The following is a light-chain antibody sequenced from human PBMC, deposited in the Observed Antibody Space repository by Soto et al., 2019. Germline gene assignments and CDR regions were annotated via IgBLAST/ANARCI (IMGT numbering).Light chain of an antibody. CDR2: GAS. Sequence: EIVMTQSPATLSVSPGERATLSCRACQSVSSKLAWYQQKPGQAPRLLIYGASTRATGIPARFSGSGSGTEFTLTISSLQSEDFALYYCQQYNNWPPATFGGGTKVEIK. CDR3: QQYNNWPPAT. V-gene: IGKV3-15*01. J-gene: IGKJ4*01. CDR1: QSVSSK.